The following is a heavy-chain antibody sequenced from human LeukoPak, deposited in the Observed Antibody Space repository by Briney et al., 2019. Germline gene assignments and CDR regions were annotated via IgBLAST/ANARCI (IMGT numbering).Heavy chain of an antibody. CDR3: ARLSPVYGDCGVFHN. CDR2: IYYSGRT. Sequence: SETLSLTCSVSGGSINNYFWTWIRQPPGKGLEWIGQIYYSGRTNYSPSFKSRVTMSVDTSQNQFSLQLSSVTAEDTAVYYCARLSPVYGDCGVFHNWGQGSLVTVSS. CDR1: GGSINNYF. J-gene: IGHJ4*02. D-gene: IGHD4-17*01. V-gene: IGHV4-59*08.